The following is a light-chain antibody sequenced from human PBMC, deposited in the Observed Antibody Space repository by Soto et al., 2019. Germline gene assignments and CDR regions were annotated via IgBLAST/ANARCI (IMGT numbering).Light chain of an antibody. J-gene: IGKJ4*01. Sequence: DIVVTQSPISLPVTPGEPASISCKSSQSLLHSNGFHYLDWYLQKPGQSPQLLIYLASNRASGVPDRCSGIGSGTDFTLKISRVEAEDVGVYYCMQALHTPLFGGGTKVEIK. CDR2: LAS. V-gene: IGKV2-28*01. CDR3: MQALHTPL. CDR1: QSLLHSNGFHY.